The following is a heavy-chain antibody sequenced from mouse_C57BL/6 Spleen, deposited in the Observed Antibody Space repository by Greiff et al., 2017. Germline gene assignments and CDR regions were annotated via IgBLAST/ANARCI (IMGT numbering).Heavy chain of an antibody. V-gene: IGHV5-9*01. CDR3: ARATMVTTNFDY. CDR1: GFTFSSYT. CDR2: ISGGGGNT. D-gene: IGHD2-2*01. J-gene: IGHJ2*01. Sequence: EVKLQESGGGLVKPGGSLKLSCAASGFTFSSYTMSWVRQTPEKRLEWVATISGGGGNTYYPDSVKGRFTISRDNAKNTLYLQMSSLRSEDTALYYCARATMVTTNFDYWGQGTTLTVSS.